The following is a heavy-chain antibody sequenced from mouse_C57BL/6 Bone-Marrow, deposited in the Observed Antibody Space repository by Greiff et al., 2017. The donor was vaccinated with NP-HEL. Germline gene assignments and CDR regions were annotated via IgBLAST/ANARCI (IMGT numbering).Heavy chain of an antibody. CDR2: IYPGDGDT. J-gene: IGHJ4*01. CDR3: ARGDYGSSRFGYAMDY. D-gene: IGHD1-1*01. V-gene: IGHV1-80*01. CDR1: GYAFSSYW. Sequence: VQLQESGAELVKPGASVKISCKASGYAFSSYWMNWVKERPGKGLEWIGQIYPGDGDTKYNGKFKGKAPLTADKSSRTAHMQVSSLTSEDSAVYFCARGDYGSSRFGYAMDYWGQGTSVTVSS.